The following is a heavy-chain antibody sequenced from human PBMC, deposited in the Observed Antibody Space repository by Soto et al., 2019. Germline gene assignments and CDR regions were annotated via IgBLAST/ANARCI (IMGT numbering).Heavy chain of an antibody. CDR2: VDPDGRIT. D-gene: IGHD2-21*01. CDR3: ATSGHCGGLRCSSFDM. Sequence: EVQLVESGGGLVQPGGSLRLSCAAPGLNGYWMHWVRQAPGKGLVWVAHVDPDGRITSYADSVRGRFTISRDNSKNTVYLEMITLRAEDTAVYYCATSGHCGGLRCSSFDMWGQGTVVTVSS. V-gene: IGHV3-74*01. CDR1: GLNGYW. J-gene: IGHJ3*02.